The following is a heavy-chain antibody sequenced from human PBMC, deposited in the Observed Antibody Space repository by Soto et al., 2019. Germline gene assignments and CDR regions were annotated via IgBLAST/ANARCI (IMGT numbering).Heavy chain of an antibody. CDR2: VSAGGDMT. D-gene: IGHD3-10*01. V-gene: IGHV3-23*01. Sequence: DVHLLESGGHLVQPGGSLRLSCAASGFTFSSYAMSWVRQAPGKGLGWVTSVSAGGDMTYYSDSVKGRFTISRDNSNNALFLQMNSLRIEDTALYYCARGDRGGSGSPASYYYSGLDVWGQGATVTVS. J-gene: IGHJ6*02. CDR3: ARGDRGGSGSPASYYYSGLDV. CDR1: GFTFSSYA.